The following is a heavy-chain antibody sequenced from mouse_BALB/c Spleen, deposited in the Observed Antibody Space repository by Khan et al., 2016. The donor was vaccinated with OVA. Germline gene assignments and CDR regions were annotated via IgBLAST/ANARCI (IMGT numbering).Heavy chain of an antibody. V-gene: IGHV2-6-5*01. J-gene: IGHJ4*01. CDR2: IWVSGSK. Sequence: VEPVESGPGLVAPSQSLSITCTVSGFSLTAYAVSWIRQPPGKGLEWLGVIWVSGSKYYNSVLKPRLSISKDNFKSQVFLMMNSLQADVTAMYYCARDPPDYSMDYWGQGTSFTVSS. CDR1: GFSLTAYA. CDR3: ARDPPDYSMDY.